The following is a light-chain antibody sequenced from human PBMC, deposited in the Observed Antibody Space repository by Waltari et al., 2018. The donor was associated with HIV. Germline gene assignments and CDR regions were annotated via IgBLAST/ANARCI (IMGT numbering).Light chain of an antibody. CDR1: SPTIRRLF. CDR3: AAWDASLGGVV. Sequence: QSVLTQPPSASRTPCQWHAISRSGISPTIRRLFAFSYQQLPGTAPKLLIFSNFQRPSGVPDRFSGSKSGTSASLAISGLRSEDEADYYCAAWDASLGGVVFGGGTTLTVL. J-gene: IGLJ2*01. CDR2: SNF. V-gene: IGLV1-47*02.